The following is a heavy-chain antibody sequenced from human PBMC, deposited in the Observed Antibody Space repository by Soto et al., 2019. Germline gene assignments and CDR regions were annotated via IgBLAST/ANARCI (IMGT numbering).Heavy chain of an antibody. J-gene: IGHJ4*02. D-gene: IGHD7-27*01. V-gene: IGHV1-18*01. CDR1: GYTFNTFG. CDR3: GRHVKWGGAMIDY. Sequence: ASVKVSCKDSGYTFNTFGVTWVRQAPGQGLEWMGCISGYGGKRDYSRKLHGRITLTADPSTSTSYMELRNLTSDDTAVYYCGRHVKWGGAMIDYWGQGTLVTVSS. CDR2: ISGYGGKR.